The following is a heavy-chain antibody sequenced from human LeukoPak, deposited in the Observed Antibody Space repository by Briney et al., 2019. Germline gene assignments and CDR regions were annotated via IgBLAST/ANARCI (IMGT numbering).Heavy chain of an antibody. V-gene: IGHV3-23*01. Sequence: GSLRLSCAASGFTFATYAMGWVRQAPGKGLEWVSAMGGSGGRTFYADSVKGRFTISRDNSKNTLYLRMNSLRAEDTAVYYCAKVDLGAVVDGAYFDYWGQGTLVTVSS. CDR1: GFTFATYA. J-gene: IGHJ4*02. CDR3: AKVDLGAVVDGAYFDY. CDR2: MGGSGGRT. D-gene: IGHD3-10*01.